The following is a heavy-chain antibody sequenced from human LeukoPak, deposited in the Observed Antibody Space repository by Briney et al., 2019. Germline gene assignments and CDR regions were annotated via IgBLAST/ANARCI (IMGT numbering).Heavy chain of an antibody. D-gene: IGHD3-3*01. V-gene: IGHV3-23*01. CDR2: ISGSGGST. J-gene: IGHJ6*02. CDR3: AKDSLRFLEWLAPPNYYYYGMDV. Sequence: PGGSLRLSCAASGFTFSSYAMSWVRQAPGKGLEWVSAISGSGGSTYYADSVKGRFTISRDNSKNTLYLQMNSLRAEDTAVYYCAKDSLRFLEWLAPPNYYYYGMDVWGQGTTVTVSS. CDR1: GFTFSSYA.